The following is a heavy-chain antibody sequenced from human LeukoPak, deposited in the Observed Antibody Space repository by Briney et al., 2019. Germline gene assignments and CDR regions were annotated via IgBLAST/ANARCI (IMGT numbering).Heavy chain of an antibody. D-gene: IGHD2-15*01. CDR3: ARRITCSGGSCPPNAFDI. V-gene: IGHV4-34*01. CDR1: GGSFSGYY. Sequence: SETLSLTCAVYGGSFSGYYWSWIRQPPGKGLEWVGEINHSGSTNYNTSLKSRVTISVDTSNNQFSLKLSSVTAADTAVYYCARRITCSGGSCPPNAFDIWGQGTMVTVSS. J-gene: IGHJ3*02. CDR2: INHSGST.